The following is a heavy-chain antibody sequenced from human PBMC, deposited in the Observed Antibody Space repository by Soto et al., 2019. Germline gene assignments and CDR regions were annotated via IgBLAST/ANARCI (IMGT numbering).Heavy chain of an antibody. D-gene: IGHD4-17*01. CDR1: GFTFSSYD. V-gene: IGHV3-33*01. Sequence: ESVGGVVQPGRSLRLSCAASGFTFSSYDIHWVRQAPGKGLEWVAVIWYDGSNKYYADSVKGRFTISRDNSKNTLYLQMNSLRAEDTAVYYCARSRRDYGDYDYWGQGTLVTVSS. CDR2: IWYDGSNK. CDR3: ARSRRDYGDYDY. J-gene: IGHJ4*02.